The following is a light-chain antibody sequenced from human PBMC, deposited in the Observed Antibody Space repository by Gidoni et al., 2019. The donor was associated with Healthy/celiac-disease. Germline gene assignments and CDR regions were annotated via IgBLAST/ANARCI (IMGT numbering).Light chain of an antibody. V-gene: IGKV3-11*01. Sequence: EIVLTQSPATLSLSPGERATLSCRASQSVSSYLAWYQQKPGQAPRFSGSGSGTDFTLTISSLEPEDFAVYYCQQRSNWPRTFGQGTKVEIK. CDR3: QQRSNWPRT. CDR1: QSVSSY. J-gene: IGKJ1*01.